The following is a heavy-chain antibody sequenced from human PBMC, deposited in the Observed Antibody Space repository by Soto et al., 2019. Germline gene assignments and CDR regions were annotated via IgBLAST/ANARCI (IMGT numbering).Heavy chain of an antibody. V-gene: IGHV3-9*01. J-gene: IGHJ4*02. D-gene: IGHD5-12*01. CDR1: GFIFDEYA. Sequence: EVLLEESGGGLVQPGRSVRLSCATSGFIFDEYAIHWVRQSPGKGLEWVSGINCTGDIMAYADSVKGRFTISRDSAETSLYLQMSSLRPEDTAFYYCAKDKTPRAYSGYEPSFNSWGQGTLVTVSS. CDR3: AKDKTPRAYSGYEPSFNS. CDR2: INCTGDIM.